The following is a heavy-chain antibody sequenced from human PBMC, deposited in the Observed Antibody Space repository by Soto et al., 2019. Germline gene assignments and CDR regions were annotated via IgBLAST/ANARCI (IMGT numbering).Heavy chain of an antibody. V-gene: IGHV3-23*01. CDR1: GFTFSSYA. J-gene: IGHJ4*02. D-gene: IGHD4-17*01. Sequence: GESLKISCAASGFTFSSYAMSWVRQAPGKGLEWVSAISGSGGSTYYADSVKGRFTISRDNSKNTLYLQMNSLRAEDTAVYYFAKDATTVPRPTRFDYWGQGTLVTVSS. CDR3: AKDATTVPRPTRFDY. CDR2: ISGSGGST.